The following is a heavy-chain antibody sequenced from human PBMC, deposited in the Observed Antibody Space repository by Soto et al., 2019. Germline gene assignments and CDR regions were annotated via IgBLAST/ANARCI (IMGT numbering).Heavy chain of an antibody. CDR1: GYSFTTYW. Sequence: GESLKISCKGSGYSFTTYWIGWVRQMPGKGLEWMGIINPADSDTRYSPSFQGQVTISADKSISTAYLQWNSLKASDTAMYYCARPPKNYGSTYFFDYWGRGTLVTVSS. CDR2: INPADSDT. J-gene: IGHJ4*02. V-gene: IGHV5-51*01. CDR3: ARPPKNYGSTYFFDY. D-gene: IGHD3-10*01.